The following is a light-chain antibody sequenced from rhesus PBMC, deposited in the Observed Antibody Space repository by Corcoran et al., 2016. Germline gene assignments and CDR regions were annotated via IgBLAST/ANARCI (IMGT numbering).Light chain of an antibody. CDR2: EVS. CDR3: MQGMEVPYS. Sequence: DIVMTQNPLSLPVTPGEPAAISCRSSQSLLYSDGKTYLDWYLQKPGQSQKLLIYEVSNRASGDPDRSSGSGLGTGFTLKISRVEAEVVGVYYCMQGMEVPYSFGQGTKVEIK. CDR1: QSLLYSDGKTY. J-gene: IGKJ2*01. V-gene: IGKV2-90*01.